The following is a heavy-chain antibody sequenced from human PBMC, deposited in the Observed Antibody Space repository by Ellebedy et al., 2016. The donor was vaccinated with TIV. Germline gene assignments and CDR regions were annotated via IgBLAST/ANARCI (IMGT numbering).Heavy chain of an antibody. D-gene: IGHD2-2*01. J-gene: IGHJ6*02. V-gene: IGHV3-7*01. CDR1: GFTFSSYW. CDR2: IKQDGSNK. Sequence: GESLKISCAASGFTFSSYWMSWVRQAPGKGLEWVANIKQDGSNKYYADSVKGRFTISRDNSKNTLYLQMNSLRAEDTAVYYCARDRQYECTSCYGMDVWGQGTTVTVSS. CDR3: ARDRQYECTSCYGMDV.